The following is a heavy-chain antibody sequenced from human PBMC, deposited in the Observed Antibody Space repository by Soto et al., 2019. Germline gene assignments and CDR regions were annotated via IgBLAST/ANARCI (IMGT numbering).Heavy chain of an antibody. V-gene: IGHV1-8*01. CDR1: GYTFTSYD. D-gene: IGHD2-15*01. Sequence: QVQLVQSGAEVKKPGASVKVSCKASGYTFTSYDINWVRQVTGQGLEWMGWMNPNSGNTGYAQKFQGRVTMTRDTSISTAYMELSSLGSEDTAVYYCARTPSGVVGAPRINWFDPWGQGTLVTVSS. CDR2: MNPNSGNT. CDR3: ARTPSGVVGAPRINWFDP. J-gene: IGHJ5*02.